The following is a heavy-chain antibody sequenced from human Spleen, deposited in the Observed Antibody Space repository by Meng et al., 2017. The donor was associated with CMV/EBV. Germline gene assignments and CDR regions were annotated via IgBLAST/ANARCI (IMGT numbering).Heavy chain of an antibody. J-gene: IGHJ2*01. D-gene: IGHD6-13*01. CDR2: INHSGST. Sequence: FSGYYWSWIRQPQGKGLEWIGEINHSGSTNYNPSLKSRVTISVDTSKNQFSLKLSSVTAADTAVYYCARGGYVAAAGTTTYWYFDLWGRGTLVTVSS. CDR3: ARGGYVAAAGTTTYWYFDL. V-gene: IGHV4-34*01. CDR1: FSGYY.